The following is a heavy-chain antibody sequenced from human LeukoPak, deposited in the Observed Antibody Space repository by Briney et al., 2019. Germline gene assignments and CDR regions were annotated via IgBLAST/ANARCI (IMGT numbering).Heavy chain of an antibody. Sequence: ASVKVSCKASGYTFTGYYMHWVRQAPGQGLEWMGWINPNSGGTKYAQKFQGRVTMTRDTSISTAYMELSRLRSDDTAVYYCARDPYDGSSYYYSYFDYWGQGTLVTVSS. V-gene: IGHV1-2*02. CDR2: INPNSGGT. D-gene: IGHD3-22*01. CDR1: GYTFTGYY. CDR3: ARDPYDGSSYYYSYFDY. J-gene: IGHJ4*02.